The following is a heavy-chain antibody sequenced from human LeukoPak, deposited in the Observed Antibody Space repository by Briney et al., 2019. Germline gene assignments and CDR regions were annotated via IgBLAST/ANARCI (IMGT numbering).Heavy chain of an antibody. D-gene: IGHD3-16*02. CDR3: ARTVMINVWGSYRPDAFDI. V-gene: IGHV4-59*05. CDR1: GFTFSNSA. J-gene: IGHJ3*02. CDR2: IYYSGST. Sequence: GSLRLSCAASGFTFSNSAMSWVRQAPGKGLEWIGSIYYSGSTYYNPSLRSRVTISVDTSKNQFSLKLSSVTAADTAVYYCARTVMINVWGSYRPDAFDIWGQGTMVTVSS.